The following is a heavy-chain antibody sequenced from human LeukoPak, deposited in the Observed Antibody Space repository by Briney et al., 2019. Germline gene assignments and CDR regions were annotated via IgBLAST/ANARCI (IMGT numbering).Heavy chain of an antibody. J-gene: IGHJ3*02. V-gene: IGHV4-59*08. CDR3: ARLNMARGVITTNAFDI. D-gene: IGHD3-10*01. CDR2: IYYSGST. CDR1: GGSISSYY. Sequence: SETLSLTCTVSGGSISSYYWSWIRQPPGKGLEWIGYIYYSGSTNYNPSLKSRVTISVDTSKNQFSLKLSSVTAADTAVYYCARLNMARGVITTNAFDIWGQGTMVTVSS.